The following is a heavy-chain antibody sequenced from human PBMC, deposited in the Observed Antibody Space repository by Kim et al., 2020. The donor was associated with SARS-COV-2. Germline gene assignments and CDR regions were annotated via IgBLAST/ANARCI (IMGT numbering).Heavy chain of an antibody. CDR2: ISAYNGNT. J-gene: IGHJ5*02. CDR3: ARDFVPNLDLLWFGGPPNWFDP. V-gene: IGHV1-18*01. D-gene: IGHD3-10*01. CDR1: GYTFTSYG. Sequence: ASVKVSCKASGYTFTSYGISWVRQAPGQGLEWMGWISAYNGNTNYAQKLQGRVTMTTDTSTSTAYMELRSLRSDDTAVYYCARDFVPNLDLLWFGGPPNWFDPLAREPWSPSPQ.